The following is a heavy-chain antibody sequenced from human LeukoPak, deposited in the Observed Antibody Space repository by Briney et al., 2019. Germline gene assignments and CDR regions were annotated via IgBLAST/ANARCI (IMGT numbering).Heavy chain of an antibody. J-gene: IGHJ6*03. CDR1: GGSISSYY. CDR2: IYYSGST. V-gene: IGHV4-59*01. D-gene: IGHD2-2*01. CDR3: ARRAGGSSTSHYYYYYMDV. Sequence: SETLSLTCTVSGGSISSYYWSWIRQTPGKGLEWIGYIYYSGSTNFNPSLKSRVTISVDTSKNQFSLKLSSVTAADTAVYYCARRAGGSSTSHYYYYYMDVWGKGTTVTISS.